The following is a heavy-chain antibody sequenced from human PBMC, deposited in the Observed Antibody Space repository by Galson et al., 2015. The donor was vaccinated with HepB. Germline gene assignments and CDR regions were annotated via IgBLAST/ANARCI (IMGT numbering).Heavy chain of an antibody. V-gene: IGHV1-2*04. CDR2: INPNSGGT. Sequence: SVKVSCKASGYTFTGYYMHWVRQAPGQGLEWMGWINPNSGGTNYAQKFQGWVTMTRDTSISTAYMELSRLRSDDTAVYYCARDCGGDCYWVDAFDIWGQGTVVTVSS. D-gene: IGHD2-21*02. CDR1: GYTFTGYY. CDR3: ARDCGGDCYWVDAFDI. J-gene: IGHJ3*02.